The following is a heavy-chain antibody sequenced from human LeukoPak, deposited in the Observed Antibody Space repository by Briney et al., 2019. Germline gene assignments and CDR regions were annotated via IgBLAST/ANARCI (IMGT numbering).Heavy chain of an antibody. CDR3: AKDDAWLRFGE. J-gene: IGHJ4*02. CDR1: GFTFSQFA. Sequence: GGSLRLSCAASGFTFSQFAVHWVRQAPGKGLEWVSGISPRGDIKYYADSVKGRFSISRDNSRNTLYLEVSSLTAEDAAVYYCAKDDAWLRFGEWSQGTLVTVSS. V-gene: IGHV3-23*01. D-gene: IGHD3-10*01. CDR2: ISPRGDIK.